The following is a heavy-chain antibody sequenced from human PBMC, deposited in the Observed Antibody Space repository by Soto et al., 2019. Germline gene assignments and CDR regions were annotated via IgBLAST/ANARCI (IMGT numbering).Heavy chain of an antibody. J-gene: IGHJ6*02. CDR1: GGSISSYY. CDR2: IYYSGST. CDR3: AYSSSWYGYYYYGMDV. Sequence: PSETLSLTCTVSGGSISSYYWSWIRQPPGKGLEWIGYIYYSGSTNYNPSLKSRVTISVDTSKNQFSLKLSSVTAADTAVYYCAYSSSWYGYYYYGMDVWGQGTTVTVSS. D-gene: IGHD6-13*01. V-gene: IGHV4-59*01.